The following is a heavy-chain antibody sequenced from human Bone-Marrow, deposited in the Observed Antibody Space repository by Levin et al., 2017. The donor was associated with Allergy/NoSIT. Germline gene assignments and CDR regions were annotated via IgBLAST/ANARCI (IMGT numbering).Heavy chain of an antibody. D-gene: IGHD1-26*01. Sequence: KISCKASGGTFSSYAISWVRQAPGQGLEWMGGIIPIFGTANYAQKFQGRVTITADESTSTAYMELSSLRSEDTAVYYCARVSSRIVGATTLDYWGQGTLVTVSS. J-gene: IGHJ4*02. CDR2: IIPIFGTA. V-gene: IGHV1-69*01. CDR1: GGTFSSYA. CDR3: ARVSSRIVGATTLDY.